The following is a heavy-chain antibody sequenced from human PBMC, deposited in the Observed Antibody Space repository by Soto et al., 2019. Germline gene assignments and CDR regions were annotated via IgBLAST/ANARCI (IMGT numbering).Heavy chain of an antibody. J-gene: IGHJ4*02. CDR2: INAGNGNT. CDR1: GYTFTSYA. V-gene: IGHV1-3*05. CDR3: ARGTVVTHFDY. D-gene: IGHD2-15*01. Sequence: QVQLVQSGAEEKKPGASVKVSCKASGYTFTSYAMHWVRQAPGQRLEWMGWINAGNGNTKYSQKFQGRGTITSDTSASTAYMELSSLRSEDTAVYYCARGTVVTHFDYWGQGTLVTVSS.